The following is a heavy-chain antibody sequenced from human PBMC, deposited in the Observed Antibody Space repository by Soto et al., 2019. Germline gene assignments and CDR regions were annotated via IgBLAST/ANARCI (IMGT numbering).Heavy chain of an antibody. CDR1: GFTFSNYG. J-gene: IGHJ4*02. Sequence: QVQLVESGGGVVQPGRSLRLSCEASGFTFSNYGMHWVRQAPGKGLEWVAVIWNDGTSRYYADSVKGRFTISRDSSKNTLFLQMNNLRAEDTAVYYCARPDIVAAIGGALDCWGQGTLVTVSS. CDR2: IWNDGTSR. V-gene: IGHV3-33*01. D-gene: IGHD5-12*01. CDR3: ARPDIVAAIGGALDC.